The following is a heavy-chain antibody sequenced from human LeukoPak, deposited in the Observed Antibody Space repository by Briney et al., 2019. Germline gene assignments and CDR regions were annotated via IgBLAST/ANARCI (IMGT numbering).Heavy chain of an antibody. CDR1: GGSISSGSYY. Sequence: PSETLSLTCTVSGGSISSGSYYWGWIRQPPGKGLEWIGSIYYSGSTYYNPSLKSRVTMSVDTSKNQFSLKLSSVTAADTAVYYCARTRSAVTYDAFDIWGQGTMVTVSS. CDR3: ARTRSAVTYDAFDI. CDR2: IYYSGST. D-gene: IGHD4-23*01. J-gene: IGHJ3*02. V-gene: IGHV4-39*07.